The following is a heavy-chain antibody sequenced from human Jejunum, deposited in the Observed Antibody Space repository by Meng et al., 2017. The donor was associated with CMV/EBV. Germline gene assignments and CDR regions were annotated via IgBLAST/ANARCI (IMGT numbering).Heavy chain of an antibody. CDR3: SYTSGGNWFDY. CDR1: GFNFESAW. CDR2: IRSKPDGGTT. V-gene: IGHV3-15*01. D-gene: IGHD1-26*01. J-gene: IGHJ5*01. Sequence: ASGFNFESAWMNWVRQAPGKGLEWVGRIRSKPDGGTTEYAAPVKGRFTISRDDSKTTLFLQMNSLKTEDTAVYFCSYTSGGNWFDYWGQGTLVTVSS.